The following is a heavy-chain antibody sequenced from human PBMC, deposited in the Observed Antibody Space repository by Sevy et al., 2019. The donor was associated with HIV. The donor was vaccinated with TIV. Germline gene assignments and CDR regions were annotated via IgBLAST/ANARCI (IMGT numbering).Heavy chain of an antibody. J-gene: IGHJ4*02. V-gene: IGHV3-30-3*01. CDR2: ISYDGTYK. CDR1: GFSFSHYA. CDR3: ARVAVSYCTNDCYHRFDY. Sequence: GSLRLSCAVSGFSFSHYAIHWVRQAPGKGLEWVSLISYDGTYKYYADSVKGRFTISRDNSKNTLYLQMNSLRGNDTAVYYSARVAVSYCTNDCYHRFDYWGPGALVTVSS. D-gene: IGHD2-8*01.